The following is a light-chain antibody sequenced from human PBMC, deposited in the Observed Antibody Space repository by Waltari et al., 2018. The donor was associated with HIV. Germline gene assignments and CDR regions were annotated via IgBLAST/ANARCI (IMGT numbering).Light chain of an antibody. CDR3: CSYAGSYSYV. CDR1: SSAVGGYDS. J-gene: IGLJ1*01. Sequence: QSALTQPRSVSGSPGQSVTVSCTEASSAVGGYDSVSWYQQHPGEAPQLIIYDVTKRPSGVPGLFSGSRSGDTASLTISGLQADDEADYYCCSYAGSYSYVFGAGTRVIVL. V-gene: IGLV2-11*01. CDR2: DVT.